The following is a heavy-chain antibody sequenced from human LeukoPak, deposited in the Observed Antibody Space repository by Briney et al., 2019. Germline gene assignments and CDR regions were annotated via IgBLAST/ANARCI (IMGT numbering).Heavy chain of an antibody. J-gene: IGHJ4*02. CDR2: ISYDGSNK. V-gene: IGHV3-30-3*01. CDR3: ARDVLRFLEWLFLFDY. Sequence: GGSLRLSCAASGFTFSSYAMHWVRQAPGKGLEWVAVISYDGSNKYYADSVKGRFTISRDNSKNTLYLQMNSLRAEDTAVYYCARDVLRFLEWLFLFDYWGQGTLVTVSS. CDR1: GFTFSSYA. D-gene: IGHD3-3*01.